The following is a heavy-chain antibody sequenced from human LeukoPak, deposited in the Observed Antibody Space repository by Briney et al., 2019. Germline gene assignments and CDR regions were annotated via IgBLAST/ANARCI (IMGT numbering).Heavy chain of an antibody. CDR3: ARAEGGGDAIDY. D-gene: IGHD2-21*02. V-gene: IGHV4-30-2*01. Sequence: PSETLSLTCAVSGGSISSGGYSWSWIRQPPGMGLEWIRYIYHSGSTYYNPSLKSRVTISVDRSKNQFSLKLSSVTAADTAVYYCARAEGGGDAIDYWGQGTLVTVSS. J-gene: IGHJ4*02. CDR1: GGSISSGGYS. CDR2: IYHSGST.